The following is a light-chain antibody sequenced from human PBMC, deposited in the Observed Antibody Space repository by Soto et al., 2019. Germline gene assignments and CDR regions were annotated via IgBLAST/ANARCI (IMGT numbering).Light chain of an antibody. J-gene: IGKJ4*01. CDR1: QGISDY. V-gene: IGKV1-9*01. CDR2: GAS. Sequence: DIQLTQSPSFLSASVGDRVTISCRASQGISDYLASYQQKPGKAPKLLIYGASTLQSGVPSRFSGGASGTEFTLTVSSLQPEDFPTYFCQQFNAYPLTFGGGTKLEIK. CDR3: QQFNAYPLT.